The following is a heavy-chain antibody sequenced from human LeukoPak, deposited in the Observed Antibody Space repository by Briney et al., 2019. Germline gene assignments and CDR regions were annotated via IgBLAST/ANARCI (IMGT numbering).Heavy chain of an antibody. D-gene: IGHD3-3*02. J-gene: IGHJ4*02. V-gene: IGHV4-59*08. CDR2: IYYSGST. CDR3: ARQILATVYFDY. CDR1: GGSISSYY. Sequence: PSETLSLTCTVSGGSISSYYWSWVRQPPGKGLEWIGYIYYSGSTNYNPSLKSRVTILVDTSKNQFSLKLSSVTAADTAVNYCARQILATVYFDYWGQGTLVTVSS.